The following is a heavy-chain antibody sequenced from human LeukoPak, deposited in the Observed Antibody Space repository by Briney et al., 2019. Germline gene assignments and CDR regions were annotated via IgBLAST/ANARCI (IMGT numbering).Heavy chain of an antibody. CDR3: AKAQLRVTTGIDN. J-gene: IGHJ4*02. V-gene: IGHV3-23*01. D-gene: IGHD4-17*01. Sequence: GGSLRLSCVASGFTFSLYAMTWVRQAPGKGLEWVSFIGGGGSTTYYADSVKGRFTISRDNSKNTLYLQMNSLRVEDTAVYYCAKAQLRVTTGIDNWGQGALVTVSS. CDR2: IGGGGSTT. CDR1: GFTFSLYA.